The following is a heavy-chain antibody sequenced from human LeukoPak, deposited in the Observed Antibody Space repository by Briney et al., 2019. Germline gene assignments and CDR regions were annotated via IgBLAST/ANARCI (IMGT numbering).Heavy chain of an antibody. J-gene: IGHJ5*01. CDR3: ARQYDTGQGWIDT. CDR1: GYTFTGYY. Sequence: ASVCASCKASGYTFTGYYMHWVRQAPGQGLEWMGWINPNSGGTNYAQKFQGRVTVTRDTSISTAYMELSRPRSDDTAVYYCARQYDTGQGWIDTSGHGTLVTVSS. V-gene: IGHV1-2*02. CDR2: INPNSGGT. D-gene: IGHD1-14*01.